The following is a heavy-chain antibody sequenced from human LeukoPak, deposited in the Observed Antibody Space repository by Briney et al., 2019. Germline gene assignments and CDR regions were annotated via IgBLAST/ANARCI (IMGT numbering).Heavy chain of an antibody. J-gene: IGHJ6*02. CDR3: ASCPGPCYYYHGMDV. V-gene: IGHV1-69*01. CDR2: IIPIFGTA. Sequence: SVKVSCKVSGGTFSSYAISWVRQAPGQGLEWMGGIIPIFGTANYAQKFQGRVTITADESTSTAYMELSSLRSEDTAVYYCASCPGPCYYYHGMDVWGQGTTVTVSS. CDR1: GGTFSSYA.